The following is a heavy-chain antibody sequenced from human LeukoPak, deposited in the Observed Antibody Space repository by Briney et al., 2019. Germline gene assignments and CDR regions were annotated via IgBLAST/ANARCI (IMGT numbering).Heavy chain of an antibody. CDR3: AREGYYGGNSGNPFDY. D-gene: IGHD4-23*01. CDR1: GFTFSSYS. V-gene: IGHV3-48*01. CDR2: ISSSSSAI. Sequence: GGSLRLSCAASGFTFSSYSMNWVRQAPGKGLEWVSYISSSSSAIYYADSVKGRFTISRDNAKNSLYLQMNSLRAEDTAVYYCAREGYYGGNSGNPFDYWGQGTLVTVSS. J-gene: IGHJ4*02.